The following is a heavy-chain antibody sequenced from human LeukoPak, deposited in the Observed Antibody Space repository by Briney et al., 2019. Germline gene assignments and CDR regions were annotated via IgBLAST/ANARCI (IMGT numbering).Heavy chain of an antibody. D-gene: IGHD4-17*01. J-gene: IGHJ4*02. V-gene: IGHV3-30*03. CDR2: ISYDGSNK. Sequence: GGSLRLSCAASGFTFSSYGMHWVRQAPGKGLEWVAVISYDGSNKYYADSVKGRFTISRDNSKNTLDLQMNSLRAEDTAVYYCARRSTVLDYWGQGTLVTVSS. CDR3: ARRSTVLDY. CDR1: GFTFSSYG.